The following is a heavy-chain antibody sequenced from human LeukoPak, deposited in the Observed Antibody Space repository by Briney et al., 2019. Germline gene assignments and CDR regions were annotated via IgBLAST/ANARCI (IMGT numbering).Heavy chain of an antibody. Sequence: ASVKVSCKASGYTFTSYAMHWVRQAPGQRLEWMGWINAGNGNTKYSQEFQGRVTITRDTSASTAYMELSSLRAEDTAVYYCARDRSDSGSYHYFDYWGQGTLVTVSS. J-gene: IGHJ4*02. V-gene: IGHV1-3*03. CDR3: ARDRSDSGSYHYFDY. D-gene: IGHD1-26*01. CDR1: GYTFTSYA. CDR2: INAGNGNT.